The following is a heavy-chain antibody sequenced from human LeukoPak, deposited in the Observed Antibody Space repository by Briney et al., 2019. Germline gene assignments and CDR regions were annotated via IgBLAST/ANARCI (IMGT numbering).Heavy chain of an antibody. J-gene: IGHJ5*02. CDR1: GFTFSSYA. CDR2: ISGSGGST. D-gene: IGHD2-2*01. Sequence: GGSLRLSCAASGFTFSSYAMSWVRQAPGKGLEWVSAISGSGGSTYYADSVKGRFTISRDNSKNTLYLQMNSLRAEDTAVYYCAKAGQLLSPVRNWFDPWGQGTLVTVSS. V-gene: IGHV3-23*01. CDR3: AKAGQLLSPVRNWFDP.